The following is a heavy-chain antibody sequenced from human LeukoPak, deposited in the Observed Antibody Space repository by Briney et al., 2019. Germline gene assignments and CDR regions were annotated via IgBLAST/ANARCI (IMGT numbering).Heavy chain of an antibody. J-gene: IGHJ6*03. CDR3: AKGSPAILYYCMDV. CDR2: IIGTGAGT. V-gene: IGHV3-23*01. CDR1: GFSFSNYV. Sequence: GGSLRLSCAASGFSFSNYVMTWVRQAPGKGLEWVSAIIGTGAGTYYADSVKGRFTISRDNSKNTLYLQMNSLRAGDTAVYYCAKGSPAILYYCMDVWGKGTTVTVSS. D-gene: IGHD2-21*01.